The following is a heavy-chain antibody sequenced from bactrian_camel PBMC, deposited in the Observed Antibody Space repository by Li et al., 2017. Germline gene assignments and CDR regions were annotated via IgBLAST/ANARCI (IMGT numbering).Heavy chain of an antibody. CDR2: IDVDGNT. Sequence: HVQLVESGGSSVQPGGSLRLSCATSGSIGDYYCMGWFRQAPGKSREGIAAIDVDGNTSFADSVKGRFTISKDNAKNTIHLQMNSLRPEDTGMYYCAACNDDPWCRRTNNRGQGTQVTVS. J-gene: IGHJ4*01. CDR3: AACNDDPWCRRTNN. D-gene: IGHD1*01. V-gene: IGHV3S53*01. CDR1: GSIGDYYC.